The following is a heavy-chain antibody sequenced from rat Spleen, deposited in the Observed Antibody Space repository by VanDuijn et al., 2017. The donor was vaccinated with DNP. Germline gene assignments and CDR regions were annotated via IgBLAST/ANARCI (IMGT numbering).Heavy chain of an antibody. V-gene: IGHV4-2*01. CDR1: GFNFNDCW. CDR3: TREGD. J-gene: IGHJ2*01. Sequence: EVKLVESGGGLVQPGRSLKLSCAASGFNFNDCWMGWVRQAPGKGLEWIGEINKDSSTINYYPSLKDKFTISRDNAHNTLYLQMSELGSEDTAIYYCTREGDWGQGVMVTVSS. CDR2: INKDSSTI.